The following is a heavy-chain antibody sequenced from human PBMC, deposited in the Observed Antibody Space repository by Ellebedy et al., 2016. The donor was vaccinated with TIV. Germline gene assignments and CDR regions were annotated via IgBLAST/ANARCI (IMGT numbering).Heavy chain of an antibody. CDR3: ARKPGPGNYYVASDNNYF. CDR2: ISNSGGGT. V-gene: IGHV3-23*01. Sequence: PGGSLRLSCAASGFTFSSYAMSWVRLAPGKGLEWVSSISNSGGGTYFTASVEGRFPISRDNSKNTLYLQINTLRVEDTAVYYCARKPGPGNYYVASDNNYFWGPGTLVTVSS. J-gene: IGHJ4*02. D-gene: IGHD3-10*01. CDR1: GFTFSSYA.